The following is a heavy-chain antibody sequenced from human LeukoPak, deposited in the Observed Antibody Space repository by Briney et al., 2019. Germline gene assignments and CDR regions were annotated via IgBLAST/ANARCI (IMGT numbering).Heavy chain of an antibody. V-gene: IGHV3-21*01. CDR1: GFTFSSYS. CDR2: IRTVTSSI. CDR3: AREGLPSGATKIFDY. D-gene: IGHD2-15*01. J-gene: IGHJ4*02. Sequence: GGSLRLSCAVSGFTFSSYSVHWVRQAPGKGLEWVSCIRTVTSSIYYADAVKGRFTVSRDNAKNSLYLEMNSLRAEDTAVYYCAREGLPSGATKIFDYWGQGTLVAVSS.